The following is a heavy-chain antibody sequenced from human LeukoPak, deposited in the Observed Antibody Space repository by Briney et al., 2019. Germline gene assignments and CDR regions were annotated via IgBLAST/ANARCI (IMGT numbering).Heavy chain of an antibody. D-gene: IGHD2-2*01. V-gene: IGHV1-18*01. CDR1: GYTFTSYG. Sequence: ASVKVSCKASGYTFTSYGISWVRQAPGQGLEWMGWISAYNGNTNYAQKLQGRVTMTTDTSTSTAYMELRSLRSDDTAVYYCARDTYCSSTSCYVGRFDYWGQGTLVTVSS. CDR3: ARDTYCSSTSCYVGRFDY. J-gene: IGHJ4*02. CDR2: ISAYNGNT.